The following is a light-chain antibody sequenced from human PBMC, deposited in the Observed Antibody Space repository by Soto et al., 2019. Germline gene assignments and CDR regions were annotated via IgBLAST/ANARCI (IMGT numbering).Light chain of an antibody. CDR2: AAS. CDR3: QQSYSTPPIT. Sequence: DIQRNQSPSSLSASVGDRVTITCRASQSISNYLNWYQQKPGKAPKLLIYAASSLQSGVPSRFSGSGSGTDFTLTISSLQPEDFATYYCQQSYSTPPITFGQGTRLEVK. J-gene: IGKJ5*01. CDR1: QSISNY. V-gene: IGKV1-39*01.